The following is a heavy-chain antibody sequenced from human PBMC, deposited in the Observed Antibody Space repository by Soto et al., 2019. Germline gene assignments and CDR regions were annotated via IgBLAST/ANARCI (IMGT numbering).Heavy chain of an antibody. V-gene: IGHV3-15*01. CDR2: IKSKTDGGTT. CDR3: TTAVWGMVGYYYYYYMDV. D-gene: IGHD3-16*01. Sequence: EVQLVESGGGLVQPGGSLRLSCAASGFTFSNAWMSWVRQAPGKGLEWVGRIKSKTDGGTTDYAAPVKGRFTISRDDSKNTLYLQMNSLKTEDTAVYYCTTAVWGMVGYYYYYYMDVWGKGTTVTVSS. CDR1: GFTFSNAW. J-gene: IGHJ6*03.